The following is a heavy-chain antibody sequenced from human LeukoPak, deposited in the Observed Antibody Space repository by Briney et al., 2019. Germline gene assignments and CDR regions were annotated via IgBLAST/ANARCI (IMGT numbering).Heavy chain of an antibody. D-gene: IGHD2-15*01. J-gene: IGHJ4*02. Sequence: ASVKVSCKASGYTFTSYGISWVRQAPGQGLGWMGWISAYNGNTNYAQKLQGRVTMTTDTSTSTAYMELRSLRSDDTAVYYCARDHYGYCSGGSCHLIDYWGQGTLVTVSS. V-gene: IGHV1-18*01. CDR3: ARDHYGYCSGGSCHLIDY. CDR1: GYTFTSYG. CDR2: ISAYNGNT.